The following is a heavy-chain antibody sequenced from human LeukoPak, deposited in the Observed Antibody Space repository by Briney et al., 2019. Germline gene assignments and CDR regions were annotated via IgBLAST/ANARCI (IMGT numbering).Heavy chain of an antibody. D-gene: IGHD6-19*01. CDR1: RGSISSYY. J-gene: IGHJ5*02. CDR3: ARAESSGWYWFDP. CDR2: IYYSWST. Sequence: SETLSLPYTRCRGSISSYYRLWIRPPPAKGLEWIGYIYYSWSTNYNPSLKRRVTISVDTSKNQLSLKLSSVTAADTAVYYCARAESSGWYWFDPWGQGTLVTVSS. V-gene: IGHV4-59*01.